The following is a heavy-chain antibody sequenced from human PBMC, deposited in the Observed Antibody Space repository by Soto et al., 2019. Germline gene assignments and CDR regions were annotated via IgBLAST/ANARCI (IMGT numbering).Heavy chain of an antibody. CDR1: GFTFSGNV. V-gene: IGHV3-23*01. CDR2: ISGSGGST. CDR3: AKHGCGGDFYSSVAVTGFDP. D-gene: IGHD2-21*02. J-gene: IGHJ5*02. Sequence: EVQLLESGGGLVQPGGSLRLSCVASGFTFSGNVMSWVRQAPGKGLEWISIISGSGGSTYYADSVKGRFTISRDNSNNPLDLLMHSLTAADTAVYYCAKHGCGGDFYSSVAVTGFDPWGQGTLVSVSS.